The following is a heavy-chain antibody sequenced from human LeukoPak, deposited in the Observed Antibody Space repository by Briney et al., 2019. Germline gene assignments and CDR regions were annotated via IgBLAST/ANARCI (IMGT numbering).Heavy chain of an antibody. CDR1: GGSISSSSYY. CDR3: ARHEQWLVYFDY. V-gene: IGHV4-39*01. Sequence: SETLSLTCTVSGGSISSSSYYWGWIRQPPGKGLEWIGSIYYSGSTYYNPSLKSRVTISVDTSKNQFSLKLSSVTAADTAVYYCARHEQWLVYFDYWDQGTLVTVSS. D-gene: IGHD6-19*01. J-gene: IGHJ4*02. CDR2: IYYSGST.